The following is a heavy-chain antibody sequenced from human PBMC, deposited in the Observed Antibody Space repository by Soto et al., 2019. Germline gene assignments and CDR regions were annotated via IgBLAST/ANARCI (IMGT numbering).Heavy chain of an antibody. Sequence: TGGSLRLSCAASGFTFSGYAMSWVRQAPGKGLEWVSAISGSGGSTYYADSVKGRFTISRDNSKNTLYLQMNSLRAEDTAVYYCAKSAWFGELFSFDYWGQGTLVTVS. CDR3: AKSAWFGELFSFDY. V-gene: IGHV3-23*01. D-gene: IGHD3-10*01. CDR2: ISGSGGST. CDR1: GFTFSGYA. J-gene: IGHJ4*02.